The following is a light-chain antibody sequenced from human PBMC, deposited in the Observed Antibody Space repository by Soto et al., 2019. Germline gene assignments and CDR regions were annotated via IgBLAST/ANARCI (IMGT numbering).Light chain of an antibody. CDR1: QSVSSSY. CDR3: QQYIKWPIT. J-gene: IGKJ5*01. CDR2: DAS. Sequence: EMVLTQSPGTPSLSTGERATLSCRASQSVSSSYLAWYQQKPGQAPRLLISDASTRATGIPARFSGSGSGTEFTLTVSSLQSEDFAVYYCQQYIKWPITFGQGTRLEIK. V-gene: IGKV3-15*01.